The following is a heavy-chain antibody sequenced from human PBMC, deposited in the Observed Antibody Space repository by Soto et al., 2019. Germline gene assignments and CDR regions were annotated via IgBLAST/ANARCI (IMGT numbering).Heavy chain of an antibody. Sequence: GESLKISCAASGFTFSSYAMHWVRQAPGKGLEWVAVISYDGSNKYYADSVKGRFTISRNNSKNTLYLQMNSLRAEDTAVYYCARDQVAALRAYYYYYGMDVWGQGTTVTVSS. J-gene: IGHJ6*02. CDR3: ARDQVAALRAYYYYYGMDV. V-gene: IGHV3-30-3*01. CDR2: ISYDGSNK. D-gene: IGHD6-6*01. CDR1: GFTFSSYA.